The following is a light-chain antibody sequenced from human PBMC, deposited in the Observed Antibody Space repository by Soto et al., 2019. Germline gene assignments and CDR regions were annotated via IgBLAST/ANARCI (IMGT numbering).Light chain of an antibody. CDR3: QQSYSRVT. CDR1: QSISSW. CDR2: DAS. Sequence: DIQMTQSPSSLSASVGDRVTITCRASQSISSWLAWYQQKPGKAPKLLIYDASSLESGVPSRFSGSGSGTEFTLTISSLQPEDFATYYCQQSYSRVTFGQGTKVDIK. J-gene: IGKJ1*01. V-gene: IGKV1-5*01.